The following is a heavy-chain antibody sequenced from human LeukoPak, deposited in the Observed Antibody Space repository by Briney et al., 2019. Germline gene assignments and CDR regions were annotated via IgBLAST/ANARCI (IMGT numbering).Heavy chain of an antibody. D-gene: IGHD1-20*01. Sequence: SVKVSCKASGGTFSSYAISWVRQAPGQGLEWMGRIIPILGIANYAQKFQGRVTITADKSTSTAYMGLSSLRSEDTAVYYCARGKNNWNDVDYWGQGTLVTVSS. CDR2: IIPILGIA. J-gene: IGHJ4*02. CDR1: GGTFSSYA. V-gene: IGHV1-69*04. CDR3: ARGKNNWNDVDY.